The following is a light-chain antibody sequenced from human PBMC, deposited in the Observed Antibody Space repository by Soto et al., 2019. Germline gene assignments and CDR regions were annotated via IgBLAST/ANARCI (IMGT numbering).Light chain of an antibody. J-gene: IGKJ5*01. Sequence: IQMTQSPSSLSASVGDRVTITCQATQDIRKYLNWYQQKPGKAPKLLIYDASSLETGVQSRFSGSGSGTDFTFTIRSLQPEDFATYYCQQYDNLPLIFGQGTRLEIK. V-gene: IGKV1-33*01. CDR2: DAS. CDR3: QQYDNLPLI. CDR1: QDIRKY.